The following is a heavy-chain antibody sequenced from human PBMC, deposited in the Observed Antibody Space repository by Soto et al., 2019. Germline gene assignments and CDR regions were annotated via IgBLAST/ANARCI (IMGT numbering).Heavy chain of an antibody. CDR2: INHRGSS. Sequence: SETLSLTCAVNGGSLSGYYWSWTRQSPGKGLEWIGEINHRGSSDYNPSLKSRVTISIDASKNHVTLELTSVTAADTAVYYCARSDNRNSLYGVDVWGQGTAVTVSS. D-gene: IGHD1-7*01. CDR3: ARSDNRNSLYGVDV. CDR1: GGSLSGYY. V-gene: IGHV4-34*01. J-gene: IGHJ6*02.